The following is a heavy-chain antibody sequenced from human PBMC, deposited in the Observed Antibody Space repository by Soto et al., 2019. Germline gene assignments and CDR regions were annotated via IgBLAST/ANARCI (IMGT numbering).Heavy chain of an antibody. CDR3: AKEGHTSGRCGCFNI. V-gene: IGHV3-30*18. Sequence: RLSLRLSCAAFGLTVSGKYYMAWVRQAPGKRLEWLSVISVDGRNDLHAGAVKGRFTISRDISKNMVYLQMNDLRPDDTAMYFCAKEGHTSGRCGCFNIWGQGTMVTVSS. CDR2: ISVDGRND. J-gene: IGHJ3*02. CDR1: GLTVSGKY. D-gene: IGHD6-19*01.